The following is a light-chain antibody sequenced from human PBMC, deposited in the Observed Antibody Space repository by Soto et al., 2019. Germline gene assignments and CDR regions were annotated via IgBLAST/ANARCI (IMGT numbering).Light chain of an antibody. CDR3: CSYAGSSTFYV. J-gene: IGLJ1*01. CDR2: EGS. Sequence: QSALTQPASVSGSPGQSITISCTGTSSDVGSYNLFSWYQQHPGKAPKLMIYEGSKRPSGVSNRFSGSKSGNTASLTISRLQAEDEADYYCCSYAGSSTFYVFGTGTKVTVL. V-gene: IGLV2-23*03. CDR1: SSDVGSYNL.